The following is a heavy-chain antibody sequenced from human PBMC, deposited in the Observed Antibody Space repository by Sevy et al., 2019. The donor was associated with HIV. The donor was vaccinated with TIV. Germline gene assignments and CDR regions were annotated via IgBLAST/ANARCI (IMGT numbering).Heavy chain of an antibody. J-gene: IGHJ4*02. CDR2: FSFGCGRI. Sequence: GGSLRLSCEASGFTLSKYSMSWVRQAPGKGLEWVSTFSFGCGRINYADSVKGRFTISRDDPKNTLYLQMNSLRAEDTAVYYCAREGCTKPHDYWGQGTLVTVSS. CDR1: GFTLSKYS. D-gene: IGHD2-8*01. V-gene: IGHV3-23*01. CDR3: AREGCTKPHDY.